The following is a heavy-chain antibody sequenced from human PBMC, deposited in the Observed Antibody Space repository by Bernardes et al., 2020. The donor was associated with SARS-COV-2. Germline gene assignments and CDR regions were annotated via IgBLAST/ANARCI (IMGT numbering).Heavy chain of an antibody. Sequence: ASVKVSCKASGYMFTGYYIHWVRQAPGQGLEWMGWINPNSGGTNPAQKFQGRVTWTRDTSISTAFMVVTSLRSDDTAFYYCARSSYPSSSDFDYWGQGTLVTVS. CDR2: INPNSGGT. CDR1: GYMFTGYY. V-gene: IGHV1-2*02. J-gene: IGHJ4*02. CDR3: ARSSYPSSSDFDY. D-gene: IGHD6-6*01.